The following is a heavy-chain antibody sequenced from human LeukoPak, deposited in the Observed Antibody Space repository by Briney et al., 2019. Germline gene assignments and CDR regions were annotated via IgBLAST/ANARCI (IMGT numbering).Heavy chain of an antibody. Sequence: PSETLSLTCTVSGSSISSSSYYWGWIRQPPGKGLEWIGYIYYSGSTNYNPSLKSRVTISIDTSRNQFSLRLNSMTAADTAIYYCARVLRAASWRSYDYWGQGSLVTVSS. CDR2: IYYSGST. J-gene: IGHJ4*02. V-gene: IGHV4-61*05. CDR3: ARVLRAASWRSYDY. D-gene: IGHD5-18*01. CDR1: GSSISSSSYY.